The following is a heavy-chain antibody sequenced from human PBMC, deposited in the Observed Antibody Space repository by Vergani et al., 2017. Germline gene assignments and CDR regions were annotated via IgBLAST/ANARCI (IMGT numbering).Heavy chain of an antibody. CDR2: ITSGTGTI. V-gene: IGHV3-48*01. D-gene: IGHD2/OR15-2a*01. Sequence: EVQLVESGGGLIHPGGSLRLSCEGSGFSFSGYWMHWVRQSPEKGLEWVSYITSGTGTIYYADSVKGRFTISRDNAKNSLYLQMNSLRADDTAVYYCARDFLREASVDYWGQGTLVTVSS. CDR3: ARDFLREASVDY. J-gene: IGHJ4*02. CDR1: GFSFSGYW.